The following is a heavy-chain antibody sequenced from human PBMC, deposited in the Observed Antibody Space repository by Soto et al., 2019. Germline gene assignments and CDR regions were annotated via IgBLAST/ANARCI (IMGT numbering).Heavy chain of an antibody. CDR2: IDPSDAYT. Sequence: EVQLVQSGAEVKKPGESLRIACKGSGYSGTSYWISWVRQMPGNGLEWMGRIDPSDAYTNYSPSFQGHVTISADKSISTAYLQWISLQASDTAMYYCARRHRSSSAFDPWGQGTLVTVSS. J-gene: IGHJ5*02. CDR1: GYSGTSYW. D-gene: IGHD6-13*01. V-gene: IGHV5-10-1*01. CDR3: ARRHRSSSAFDP.